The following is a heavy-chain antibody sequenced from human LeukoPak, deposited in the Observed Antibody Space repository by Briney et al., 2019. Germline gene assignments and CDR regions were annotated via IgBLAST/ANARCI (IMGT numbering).Heavy chain of an antibody. CDR2: IRYDGSNK. J-gene: IGHJ4*02. CDR1: GFTFSSYG. D-gene: IGHD3-22*01. V-gene: IGHV3-30*02. CDR3: AKRGDPGYYDSSGYSHDY. Sequence: PGGSLRLSCAASGFTFSSYGMHWVRQAPGKGLEWVAFIRYDGSNKYYVDSVKGRFTISRDNSKNTLYLQMNSLRAEDTAVYYCAKRGDPGYYDSSGYSHDYWGQGTLVTVSS.